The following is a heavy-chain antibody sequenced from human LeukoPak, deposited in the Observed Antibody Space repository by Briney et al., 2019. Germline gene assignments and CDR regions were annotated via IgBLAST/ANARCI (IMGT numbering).Heavy chain of an antibody. CDR3: ARIRRYYYDSSGYYYYFDY. J-gene: IGHJ4*02. CDR1: GDSISSSSSY. CDR2: IYYSGST. D-gene: IGHD3-22*01. Sequence: PSETLSLTCTVSGDSISSSSSYWGWIRQPPGEGLEWIGSIYYSGSTYYNPSLKSRVTISVDTSKNQFSLKLSSVTAADTAVYYCARIRRYYYDSSGYYYYFDYWGQGTLVTVSS. V-gene: IGHV4-39*07.